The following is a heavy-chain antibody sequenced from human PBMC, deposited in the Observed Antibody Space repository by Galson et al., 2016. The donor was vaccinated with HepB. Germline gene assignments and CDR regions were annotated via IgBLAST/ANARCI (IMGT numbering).Heavy chain of an antibody. CDR2: INPNIGGT. J-gene: IGHJ4*02. D-gene: IGHD2/OR15-2a*01. CDR3: ARDRRGTYFLDY. CDR1: GYAFTDYY. Sequence: SVKVSCKASGYAFTDYYMHWVRQAPGQGLEWMGWINPNIGGTKYVQKFQGRVTMTRDTSINTAYLDLNRLTDDDTAVYYCARDRRGTYFLDYWGQGTLVTVSS. V-gene: IGHV1-2*02.